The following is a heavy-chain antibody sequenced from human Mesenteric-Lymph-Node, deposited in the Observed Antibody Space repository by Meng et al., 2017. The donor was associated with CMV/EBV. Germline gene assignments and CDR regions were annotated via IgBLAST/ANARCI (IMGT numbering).Heavy chain of an antibody. J-gene: IGHJ5*02. CDR2: INPNSGGT. Sequence: ASVKVSCKASGYTFTGYYMHWVRQAPGQGLEWMGWINPNSGGTNYAQKFQGRVTMTRDTSISTAYMELSRLRSDDTAVYYCARGSHIVVVPAASNWFDPWGQGTPVTVSS. D-gene: IGHD2-2*01. CDR3: ARGSHIVVVPAASNWFDP. V-gene: IGHV1-2*02. CDR1: GYTFTGYY.